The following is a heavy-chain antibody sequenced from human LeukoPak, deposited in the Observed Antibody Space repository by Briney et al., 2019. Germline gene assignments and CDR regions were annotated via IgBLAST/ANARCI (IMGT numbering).Heavy chain of an antibody. Sequence: PSETLSLTCSVSGDSISSYYWSWIRQPPRRGLEWIGYIYHSGSTNYNPSLKSRVGISADTSKNQFSLRLTSVTAADTAVYYCARGGVSLDYWGQGTLVTVSS. CDR2: IYHSGST. V-gene: IGHV4-59*01. J-gene: IGHJ4*02. CDR1: GDSISSYY. CDR3: ARGGVSLDY.